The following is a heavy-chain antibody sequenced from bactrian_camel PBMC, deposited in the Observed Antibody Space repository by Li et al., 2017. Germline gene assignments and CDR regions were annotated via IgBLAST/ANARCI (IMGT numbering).Heavy chain of an antibody. D-gene: IGHD6*01. CDR1: GNTRSGYC. CDR2: IDDDGET. J-gene: IGHJ4*01. V-gene: IGHV3S26*01. CDR3: AASLNWYGGISVAAYNY. Sequence: HVQLVESGGGSVQAGGSLRLSCEVSGNTRSGYCMAWFRQAPGKEREAVAAIDDDGETSYVDSVKGRFTISRDKANNTLYLQMNSLEPEDTAMYYCAASLNWYGGISVAAYNYWGHGTQVTVS.